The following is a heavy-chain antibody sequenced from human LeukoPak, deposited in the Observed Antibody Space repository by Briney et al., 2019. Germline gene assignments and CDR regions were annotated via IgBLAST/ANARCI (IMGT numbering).Heavy chain of an antibody. CDR1: GYIFSTYW. Sequence: GESLKISCKGSGYIFSTYWIGWVRQMPGKGLEWMGIIYPGDSDTRYSPSFQGQVTISADKSISTAYLQWSSLKASDTAMYYCGRIPAAGSLKGSFDIWGQGTMVTVSS. V-gene: IGHV5-51*01. D-gene: IGHD6-13*01. CDR2: IYPGDSDT. CDR3: GRIPAAGSLKGSFDI. J-gene: IGHJ3*02.